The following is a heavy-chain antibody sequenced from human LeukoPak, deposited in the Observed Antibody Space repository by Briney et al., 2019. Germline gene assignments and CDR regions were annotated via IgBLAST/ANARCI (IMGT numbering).Heavy chain of an antibody. CDR2: IYHSGST. CDR3: ARQTGSGLFILP. Sequence: SETLSLTCTVSGYSISSGYYWGWIRQPPAKGLEWIGSIYHSGSTYYNASLKSQVSISIDTSKNQFSLRLTSVAAADTAVYYCARQTGSGLFILPGGQGTLVTVSS. D-gene: IGHD3/OR15-3a*01. J-gene: IGHJ4*02. V-gene: IGHV4-38-2*02. CDR1: GYSISSGYY.